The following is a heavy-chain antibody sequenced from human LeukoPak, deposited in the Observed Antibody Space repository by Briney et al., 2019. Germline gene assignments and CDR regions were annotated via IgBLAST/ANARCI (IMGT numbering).Heavy chain of an antibody. CDR3: ARDSVTTPFVWYYGMDV. J-gene: IGHJ6*02. CDR1: GFTFSSYS. D-gene: IGHD4-17*01. V-gene: IGHV3-21*01. Sequence: PGGSLRLPCAASGFTFSSYSMNWVRQAPGKGLEWVSSISSSSSYIYYADSVKGRFTISRDNAKNSLYLQMNSLRAEDTAVYYCARDSVTTPFVWYYGMDVWGQGTTVTVSS. CDR2: ISSSSSYI.